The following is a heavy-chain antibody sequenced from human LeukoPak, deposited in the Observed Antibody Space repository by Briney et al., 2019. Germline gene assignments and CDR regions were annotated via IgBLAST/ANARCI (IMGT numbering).Heavy chain of an antibody. Sequence: GASVKVSCKASGYTFTGYYIHWLRQAPGQGLEWMGWIDPPSGATNYAQKFQDTVTMTRDRSIGTAYMEVRGLKSDDTAVYYCARSGFSTGFYMDFWGQGTLVPVSS. D-gene: IGHD6-19*01. V-gene: IGHV1-2*02. CDR2: IDPPSGAT. J-gene: IGHJ4*02. CDR3: ARSGFSTGFYMDF. CDR1: GYTFTGYY.